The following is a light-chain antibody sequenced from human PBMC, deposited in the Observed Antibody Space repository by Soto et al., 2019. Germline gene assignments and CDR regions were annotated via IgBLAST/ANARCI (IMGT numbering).Light chain of an antibody. CDR1: QSIYSY. Sequence: DIQMTQSPAALSASVGDRCTFTCRASQSIYSYVNCFQQKPGTAPNLLIYAASNLQSGVPSRFSGSGSGKDFTLTISRLQPEDFANYYCQQSYNTPITFGQGTRLEIK. V-gene: IGKV1-39*01. CDR2: AAS. J-gene: IGKJ5*01. CDR3: QQSYNTPIT.